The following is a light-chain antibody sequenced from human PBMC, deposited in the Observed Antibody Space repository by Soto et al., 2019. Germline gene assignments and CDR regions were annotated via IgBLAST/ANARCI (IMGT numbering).Light chain of an antibody. CDR2: DVN. Sequence: QSALTQPASVSGSPGQSITISCTGTSSDVGGYNYVSWYQQHPGKAPKLLIYDVNTRPSGVSNRFSGSKSVNTASLTISGLQAEDEADYYCSSYTSSISFGGGTNLTVL. CDR1: SSDVGGYNY. V-gene: IGLV2-14*01. CDR3: SSYTSSIS. J-gene: IGLJ2*01.